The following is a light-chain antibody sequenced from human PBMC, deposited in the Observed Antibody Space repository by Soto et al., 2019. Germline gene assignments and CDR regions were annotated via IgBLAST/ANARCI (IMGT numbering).Light chain of an antibody. CDR2: DVS. V-gene: IGLV2-14*01. Sequence: QSVLTQPASVSGSPGQSITISCTGTSSDVGGYTYVSWYQQHPGKAPKLMIYDVSNRPSGVSNRFSGSKSGNTASLTISGLQAEDEAEYYCSSYTSSSTNVFGTGTQVTVL. J-gene: IGLJ1*01. CDR3: SSYTSSSTNV. CDR1: SSDVGGYTY.